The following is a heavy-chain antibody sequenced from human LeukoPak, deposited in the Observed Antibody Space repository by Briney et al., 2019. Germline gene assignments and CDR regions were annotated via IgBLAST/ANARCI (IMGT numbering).Heavy chain of an antibody. V-gene: IGHV3-23*01. J-gene: IGHJ4*02. D-gene: IGHD3-3*01. CDR2: ISGSGGST. CDR1: GFTFSSYA. CDR3: AKVRFWSGYYEGYFDY. Sequence: PGGSLRLSCAASGFTFSSYAMSWVRQAPGKGLEWVSAISGSGGSTYYADSVKGRFTISRDNSKNTLYLQMNSLRAEDTAVYYCAKVRFWSGYYEGYFDYWGQGTLVTVSS.